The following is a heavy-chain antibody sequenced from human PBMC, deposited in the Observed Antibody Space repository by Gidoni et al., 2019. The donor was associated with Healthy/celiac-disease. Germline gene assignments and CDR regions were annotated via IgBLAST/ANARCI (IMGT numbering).Heavy chain of an antibody. CDR2: INPSGGST. CDR1: GYTFTSYY. CDR3: ARKGPRGNWFDP. V-gene: IGHV1-46*03. Sequence: QVQLVQSGAEVKKPGASVKVSGKASGYTFTSYYMHWVRQAPGQGLEWMGIINPSGGSTSYAQKFQGRVTMTRDTSTSTVYMELSSLRSEDTAVYYCARKGPRGNWFDPWGQGTLVTVSS. J-gene: IGHJ5*02.